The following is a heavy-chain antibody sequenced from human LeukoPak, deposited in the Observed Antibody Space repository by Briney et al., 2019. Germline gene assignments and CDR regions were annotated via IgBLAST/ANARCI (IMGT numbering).Heavy chain of an antibody. V-gene: IGHV4-4*02. CDR2: IYHSGST. Sequence: GSLRLSCAASGFSFSSYAMNWVRQPPGKGLEWIGEIYHSGSTSYNPSLKSRVTISVDKSKNQFSLKLSSVTAADTAVYYCARDPREGFDYWGQGTLVTVSS. CDR1: GFSFSSYA. J-gene: IGHJ4*02. D-gene: IGHD1-26*01. CDR3: ARDPREGFDY.